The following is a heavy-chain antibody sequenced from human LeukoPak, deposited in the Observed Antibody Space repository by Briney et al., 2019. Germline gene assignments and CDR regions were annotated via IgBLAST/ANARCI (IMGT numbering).Heavy chain of an antibody. V-gene: IGHV4-30-2*01. D-gene: IGHD3-22*01. CDR3: ARATGDYYDSGAFDI. CDR1: GGSISSGGYS. J-gene: IGHJ3*02. CDR2: IYHSGST. Sequence: SETLSLTCAVSGGSISSGGYSWSWIRQPPGKGLEWTGYIYHSGSTYYNPSLKSRVTISVDRSKNQFSLKLSSVTAADTAVYYCARATGDYYDSGAFDIWGQGTMVTVSS.